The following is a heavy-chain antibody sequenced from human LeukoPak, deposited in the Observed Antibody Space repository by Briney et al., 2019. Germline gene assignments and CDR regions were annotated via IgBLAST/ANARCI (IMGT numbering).Heavy chain of an antibody. J-gene: IGHJ4*02. CDR1: GFTFSSYG. Sequence: PGGSLRLSCAASGFTFSSYGMHWVRQAPGKGLEWVAVIYYDGSNKYYADSVKGRFTISRDNSKNKLYLQRNSLRAEDTAVCYCARANPTFDYWGQGTLVTVSS. V-gene: IGHV3-33*01. CDR3: ARANPTFDY. CDR2: IYYDGSNK.